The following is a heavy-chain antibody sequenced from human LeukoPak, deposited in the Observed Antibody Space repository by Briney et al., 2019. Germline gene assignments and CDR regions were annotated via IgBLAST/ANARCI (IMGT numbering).Heavy chain of an antibody. Sequence: GGSLRLSCAASGFTFSSYAMHWVRQAPGKGLEWVAVISYDGSNKYYADSVKGRFTISRDNAKNSLYLQMNSLRAEDTAVYYCARVIAADFDYWGQGTLVTVSS. CDR2: ISYDGSNK. CDR1: GFTFSSYA. J-gene: IGHJ4*02. D-gene: IGHD6-13*01. V-gene: IGHV3-30-3*01. CDR3: ARVIAADFDY.